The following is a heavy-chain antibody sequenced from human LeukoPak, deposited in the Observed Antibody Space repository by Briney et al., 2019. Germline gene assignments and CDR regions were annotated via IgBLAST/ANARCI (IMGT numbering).Heavy chain of an antibody. CDR2: ISDSAVDT. CDR1: GFIFSKNS. Sequence: QPGGSLRLSCAASGFIFSKNSMSWVRQAPGKGLEWVSGISDSAVDTYYTDSVKGRFTISRDNSKNTLYLQMNSLRAEDTAVYYCARVYGSGSYYYHYAMDVWGQGTTVTVSS. J-gene: IGHJ6*02. CDR3: ARVYGSGSYYYHYAMDV. D-gene: IGHD3-10*01. V-gene: IGHV3-23*01.